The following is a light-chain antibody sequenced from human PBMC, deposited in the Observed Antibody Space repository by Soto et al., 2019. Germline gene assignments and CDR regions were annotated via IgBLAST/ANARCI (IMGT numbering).Light chain of an antibody. CDR3: QRYGSSLPLT. J-gene: IGKJ4*01. V-gene: IGKV3-20*01. Sequence: EIVLTQSPGTLSLSPGDRATLSCRASQSVSSNYLAWYQQKPGQAPRLLIYGASSRATGIPDRFSGSGSGTDFTLTISRLEPEDLAAYYCQRYGSSLPLTFGGGTKVEIK. CDR1: QSVSSNY. CDR2: GAS.